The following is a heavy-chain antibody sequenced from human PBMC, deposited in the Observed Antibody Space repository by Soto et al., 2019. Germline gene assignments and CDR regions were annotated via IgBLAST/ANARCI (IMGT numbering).Heavy chain of an antibody. CDR3: TTFPDYGDYAGVDY. Sequence: GGSLRLSCAASGFTFSGSAMHWVRQASGKGLEWVGRIRSKANSYATAYAASVKGRFTISRDDSKNTAYLQMNSLKTEDTAVYYCTTFPDYGDYAGVDYWGQGTLVTVSS. D-gene: IGHD4-17*01. CDR2: IRSKANSYAT. J-gene: IGHJ4*02. V-gene: IGHV3-73*01. CDR1: GFTFSGSA.